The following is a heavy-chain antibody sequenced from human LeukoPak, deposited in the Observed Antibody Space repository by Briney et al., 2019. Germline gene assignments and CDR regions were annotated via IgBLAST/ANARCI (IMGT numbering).Heavy chain of an antibody. CDR2: TSTSGGSA. D-gene: IGHD1-26*01. V-gene: IGHV3-23*01. J-gene: IGHJ4*02. CDR3: ARYSGSYYYPPAWDL. Sequence: PGGSLRLSCAASGFTFSNNAMSWVRQAAGKGLEWVSATSTSGGSAYYADSVKGRFTISRDNSKNTLYLQMDSLRADDTAVYYCARYSGSYYYPPAWDLWGQGTLVTVSS. CDR1: GFTFSNNA.